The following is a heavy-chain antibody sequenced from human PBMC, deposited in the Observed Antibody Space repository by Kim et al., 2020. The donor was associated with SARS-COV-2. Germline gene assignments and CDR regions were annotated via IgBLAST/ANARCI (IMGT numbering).Heavy chain of an antibody. D-gene: IGHD6-19*01. CDR3: ARYSSGWYDY. Sequence: TLTSEDSVKLRFTSSRSNAKTSVDLQMDSLRDEDTAVYYCARYSSGWYDYWGQGTLVTVSS. V-gene: IGHV3-48*02. CDR2: TL. J-gene: IGHJ4*02.